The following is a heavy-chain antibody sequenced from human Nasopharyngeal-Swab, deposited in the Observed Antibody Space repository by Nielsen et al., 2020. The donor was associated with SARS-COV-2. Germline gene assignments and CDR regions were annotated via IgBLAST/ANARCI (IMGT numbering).Heavy chain of an antibody. CDR3: ARGHYYDSSGSFAFDI. V-gene: IGHV1-8*01. Sequence: ASVKVSCKASGYTFTSYDINWVRQATGQGLEWMGWMNPNCGNTGYAQKFQGRVTMTRNTSISTAYMELSSLRSEDTAVYYCARGHYYDSSGSFAFDIWGQGTMVTVSS. CDR2: MNPNCGNT. CDR1: GYTFTSYD. J-gene: IGHJ3*02. D-gene: IGHD3-22*01.